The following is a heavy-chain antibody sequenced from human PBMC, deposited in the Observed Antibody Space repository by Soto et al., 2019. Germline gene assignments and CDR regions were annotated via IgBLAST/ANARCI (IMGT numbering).Heavy chain of an antibody. V-gene: IGHV4-39*01. CDR3: ARASITMIVVVIQNWFDP. CDR1: GGSISSSSYH. D-gene: IGHD3-22*01. J-gene: IGHJ5*02. Sequence: PSETLSLTCTVSGGSISSSSYHWGWIRQPPGKGLEWIGSIYYSGSTYYNPSLKSRVTISVDMSKNQFSLKLSSVTAADTAVYYCARASITMIVVVIQNWFDPWGQGTLVTVSS. CDR2: IYYSGST.